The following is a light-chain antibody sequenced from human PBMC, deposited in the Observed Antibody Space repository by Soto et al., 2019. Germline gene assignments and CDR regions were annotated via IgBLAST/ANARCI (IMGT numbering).Light chain of an antibody. CDR3: QQYNNGPPIT. Sequence: EIVMTKSPATLSLSPGERATLSCRASQSVSSYLAWYQQKPGQAPRLLIYDAATRATGIPGRFSGSGSGTEFTLTISSLQSEDFAVYYCQQYNNGPPITFGQGTRLEIK. CDR2: DAA. CDR1: QSVSSY. V-gene: IGKV3-15*01. J-gene: IGKJ5*01.